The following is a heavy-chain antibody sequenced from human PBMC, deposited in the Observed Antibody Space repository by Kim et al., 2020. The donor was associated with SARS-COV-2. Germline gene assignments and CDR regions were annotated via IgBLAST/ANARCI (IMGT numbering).Heavy chain of an antibody. Sequence: YADSVKGLFTITRDNSNNTLYLQMNSLRAEDTAVYYCAKARGSGGSCHNHWGQGTLVTVSS. CDR3: AKARGSGGSCHNH. D-gene: IGHD2-15*01. J-gene: IGHJ5*02. V-gene: IGHV3-23*01.